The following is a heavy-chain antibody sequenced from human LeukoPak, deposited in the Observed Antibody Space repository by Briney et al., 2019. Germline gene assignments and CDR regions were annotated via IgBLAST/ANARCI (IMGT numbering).Heavy chain of an antibody. D-gene: IGHD3-3*01. J-gene: IGHJ4*02. Sequence: PGGSLRPSCAASGFTFSSYAMSWVRQAPGKGLEWVSAISGSGGSTYYADSVKGRFTISRDNSKNTLYLQMNSLRAEDTAVYYCAKAQPQGEYDFWSGYLYYFDYWGQGTLVTVSS. CDR3: AKAQPQGEYDFWSGYLYYFDY. CDR1: GFTFSSYA. CDR2: ISGSGGST. V-gene: IGHV3-23*01.